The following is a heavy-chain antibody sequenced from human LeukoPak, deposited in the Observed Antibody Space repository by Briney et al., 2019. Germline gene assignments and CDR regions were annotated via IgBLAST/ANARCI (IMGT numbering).Heavy chain of an antibody. CDR3: ARHNGYNWDTGESDY. CDR2: IYYSGST. D-gene: IGHD1/OR15-1a*01. Sequence: KASETLSLTCTVSGGSISSSSYYWGWIRQPPGKGLEWIGNIYYSGSTYYNPSLKSRVTISVDTSKKQFALKLTSVTAADTAVYYCARHNGYNWDTGESDYWGQGTLVTVSS. CDR1: GGSISSSSYY. V-gene: IGHV4-39*01. J-gene: IGHJ4*02.